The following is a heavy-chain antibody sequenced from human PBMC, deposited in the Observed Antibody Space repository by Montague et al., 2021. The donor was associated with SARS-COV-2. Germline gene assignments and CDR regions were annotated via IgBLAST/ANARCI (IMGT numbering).Heavy chain of an antibody. CDR2: IYYSGITYWSP. J-gene: IGHJ3*02. CDR3: AGDPGWDGSGNFDVFGI. CDR1: GGSISSGGYY. Sequence: TLSLTCTVSGGSISSGGYYWSWIRQYPGKGLEWIGYIYYSGITYWSPFYTPSLRIRITISVDTSKNQVSLRLNSVTAADTAAYYCAGDPGWDGSGNFDVFGIWGQGTMVTVSS. D-gene: IGHD3-10*01. V-gene: IGHV4-31*03.